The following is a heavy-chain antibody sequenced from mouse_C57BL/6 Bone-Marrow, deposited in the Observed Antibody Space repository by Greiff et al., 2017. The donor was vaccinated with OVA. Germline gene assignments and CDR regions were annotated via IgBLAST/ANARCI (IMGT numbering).Heavy chain of an antibody. J-gene: IGHJ3*01. CDR1: GFTFSSYT. CDR3: AREDTTVAGPAY. V-gene: IGHV5-9*04. Sequence: EVQLVESGGGLVKPGGSLKLSCAATGFTFSSYTMSWVRQTPEQGLEWVAAIIGGGGNTNYQDSVKGRFTFSGENANNTLYLQMSSLRSEDTAMYYCAREDTTVAGPAYWGQGTLVTVSA. CDR2: IIGGGGNT. D-gene: IGHD1-1*01.